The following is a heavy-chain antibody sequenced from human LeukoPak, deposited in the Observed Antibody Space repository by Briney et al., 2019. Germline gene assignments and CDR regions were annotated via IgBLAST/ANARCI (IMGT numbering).Heavy chain of an antibody. CDR3: ARGPVEPNYYYGMDV. CDR2: ISAYNGNT. V-gene: IGHV1-18*01. Sequence: ASVKVSCEASGYTFTSYGISWVRQAPGQGLEWMGWISAYNGNTNYAQKLQGRVTMTTDTSTSTAYMELRSLRSDDTAVYYCARGPVEPNYYYGMDVWGQGTTVTVSS. CDR1: GYTFTSYG. J-gene: IGHJ6*02.